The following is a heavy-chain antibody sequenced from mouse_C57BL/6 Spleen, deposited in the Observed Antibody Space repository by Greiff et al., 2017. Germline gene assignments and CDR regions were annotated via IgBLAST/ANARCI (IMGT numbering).Heavy chain of an antibody. V-gene: IGHV5-6*01. CDR2: ISSGGSYT. Sequence: EVHLVESGGDLVKPGGSLKLSCAASGFTFSSYGMSWVRQTPDKRLEWVATISSGGSYTYYPDSVKGRFTISRDNAKNTLYLQMSSLKSEDTAMYYCARGPYGNYTSFDYWGQGTTLTVSS. CDR1: GFTFSSYG. D-gene: IGHD2-1*01. CDR3: ARGPYGNYTSFDY. J-gene: IGHJ2*01.